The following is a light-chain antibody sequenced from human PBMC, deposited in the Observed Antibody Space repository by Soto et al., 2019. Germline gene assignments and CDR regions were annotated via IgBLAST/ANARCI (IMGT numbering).Light chain of an antibody. CDR3: SSYRASSTTHYV. Sequence: QSPLTQPASLSGSPGQSITISCTGTSSDVGGYNYVSWYQQHPGKGPKLMIYDVSNRPSGVSNRFSGSKSGNTASLTISGLQAEDEADYYCSSYRASSTTHYVFGTGTKVTVL. J-gene: IGLJ1*01. CDR1: SSDVGGYNY. CDR2: DVS. V-gene: IGLV2-14*03.